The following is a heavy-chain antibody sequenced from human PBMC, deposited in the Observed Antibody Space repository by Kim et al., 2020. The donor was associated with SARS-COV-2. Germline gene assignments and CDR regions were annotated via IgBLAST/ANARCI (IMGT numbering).Heavy chain of an antibody. V-gene: IGHV1-69*01. Sequence: SCKSSGGTFSKYTISWVRQAPGQGLEWMGGIIPIFGAANYAQKFQGRVTISADESTSTAYMELSSLRSEDTAVYYCARDQGRNSQGWFDPWGQGTLVTVTS. D-gene: IGHD5-18*01. CDR1: GGTFSKYT. J-gene: IGHJ5*02. CDR2: IIPIFGAA. CDR3: ARDQGRNSQGWFDP.